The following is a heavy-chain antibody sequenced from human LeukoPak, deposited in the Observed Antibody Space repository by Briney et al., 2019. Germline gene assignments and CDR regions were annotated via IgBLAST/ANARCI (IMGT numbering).Heavy chain of an antibody. CDR2: IYYRGST. CDR3: ATVDTTMGKDS. V-gene: IGHV4-59*08. D-gene: IGHD5-18*01. CDR1: GGSVSSYY. Sequence: PSETLSLTCSVSGGSVSSYYWSWIRQPPGKGLEWIGYIYYRGSTDYNPSLKSRVTLSVDTSKNQFSLKLSSVTAADTAVYYCATVDTTMGKDSWGQGTLVTASS. J-gene: IGHJ4*02.